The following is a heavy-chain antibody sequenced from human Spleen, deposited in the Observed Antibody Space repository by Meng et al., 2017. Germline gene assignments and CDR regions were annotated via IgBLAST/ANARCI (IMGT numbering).Heavy chain of an antibody. Sequence: GESLKISCAASGFTFSSYAMHWVRQAPGKGLEWVAVISYDGSNKYYADSVKGRFTISRDNSKSTLYLQMNSLRADDTAVYYCARDLGGVLFDYWGQGALVTVSS. J-gene: IGHJ4*02. CDR1: GFTFSSYA. CDR3: ARDLGGVLFDY. CDR2: ISYDGSNK. V-gene: IGHV3-30*01. D-gene: IGHD3-16*01.